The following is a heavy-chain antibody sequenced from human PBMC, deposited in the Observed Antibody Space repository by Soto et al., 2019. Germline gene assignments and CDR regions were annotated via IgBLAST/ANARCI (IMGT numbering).Heavy chain of an antibody. Sequence: EVQLVESGGGLVQPGGSLRLYCAASEFTLRDYWMTWVRQAPGRGLEWVANINHDGIEKYHADFVKGRFTLSRDKARNSMFLQLSNRRADDTAIYYCVGGAHADYWGRGTLVTVSS. V-gene: IGHV3-7*03. CDR1: EFTLRDYW. CDR2: INHDGIEK. J-gene: IGHJ4*02. D-gene: IGHD2-2*01. CDR3: VGGAHADY.